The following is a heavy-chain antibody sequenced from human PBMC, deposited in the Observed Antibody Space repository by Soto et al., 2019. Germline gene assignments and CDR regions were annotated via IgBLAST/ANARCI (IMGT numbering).Heavy chain of an antibody. V-gene: IGHV4-59*01. Sequence: SETLSLTCTVSGGSISSYYWSWIRQPPGKGLEWIGYIYYSGSTNYNPSPKSRVTISVDTSKNQFSLKLSSVTAADTAVYYCARGTLYSSGWYGSDYYGMDVWGQGTTVTVSS. CDR1: GGSISSYY. CDR3: ARGTLYSSGWYGSDYYGMDV. CDR2: IYYSGST. J-gene: IGHJ6*02. D-gene: IGHD6-19*01.